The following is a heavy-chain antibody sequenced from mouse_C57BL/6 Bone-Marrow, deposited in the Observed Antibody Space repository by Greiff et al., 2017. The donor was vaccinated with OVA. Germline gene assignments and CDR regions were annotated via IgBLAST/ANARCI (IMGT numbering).Heavy chain of an antibody. V-gene: IGHV1-81*01. CDR2: IYPRSGNT. Sequence: QVQLQQSGAELARPGASVKLSCKASGYTFTSYGISWVKQRTGQGLEWIGEIYPRSGNTYYNEKFKGKATLTADKSSSTAYMELRSLTSEDSAVYFCAKEAYYSVGGYWGQGTTLTVSS. CDR1: GYTFTSYG. J-gene: IGHJ2*01. D-gene: IGHD1-1*01. CDR3: AKEAYYSVGGY.